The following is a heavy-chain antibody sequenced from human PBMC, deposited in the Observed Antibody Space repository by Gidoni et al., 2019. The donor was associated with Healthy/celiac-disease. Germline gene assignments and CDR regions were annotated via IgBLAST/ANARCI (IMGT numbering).Heavy chain of an antibody. CDR2: IYYSGST. J-gene: IGHJ4*02. V-gene: IGHV4-31*03. CDR1: GGSISSGGYY. CDR3: AREIPTHYYDSSGPELIDY. Sequence: QVQLQESGPGLVQPSQTLSLTCTVSGGSISSGGYYWSWIRQHPGKGLEWIGYIYYSGSTYYNPSLKSRVTISVDTSKNQFSLKLSSVTAADTAVYYCAREIPTHYYDSSGPELIDYWGQGTLVTVSS. D-gene: IGHD3-22*01.